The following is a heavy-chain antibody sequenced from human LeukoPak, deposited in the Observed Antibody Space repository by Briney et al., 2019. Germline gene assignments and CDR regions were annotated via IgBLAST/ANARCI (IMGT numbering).Heavy chain of an antibody. CDR3: ARVGRIAAAVPFDY. D-gene: IGHD6-13*01. J-gene: IGHJ4*02. V-gene: IGHV4-59*01. CDR1: GGSISIYY. CDR2: IYYSVST. Sequence: SETLSLTCTVSGGSISIYYWSWIRQPPEKGLEWIGYIYYSVSTNYNPALKSRVTISVDTSKNQLSLKLSSVTAADTAVYYCARVGRIAAAVPFDYWGQGTLVTVSS.